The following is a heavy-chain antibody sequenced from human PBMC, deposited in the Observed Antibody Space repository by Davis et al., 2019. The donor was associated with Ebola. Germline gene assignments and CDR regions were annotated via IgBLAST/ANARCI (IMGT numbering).Heavy chain of an antibody. CDR1: GFTFGDYA. CDR3: ARDKTLGGNTMRGVDGFDV. Sequence: PGGSLRLSCTASGFTFGDYAMSWFRQAPGKGLEWVSVVSGGSFSSYHAMSVRGRFYSSRDESKRTLYLDMSSLRVEDTALYYCARDKTLGGNTMRGVDGFDVWGRGTLVTVSS. J-gene: IGHJ3*01. CDR2: VSGGSFSS. D-gene: IGHD1-7*01. V-gene: IGHV3-23*01.